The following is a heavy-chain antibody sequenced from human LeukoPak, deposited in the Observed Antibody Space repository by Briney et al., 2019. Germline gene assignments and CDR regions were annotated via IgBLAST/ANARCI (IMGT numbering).Heavy chain of an antibody. CDR3: AKGADFYGSGTHFDY. Sequence: GGSLRLSCAASGFTFSSYAMSWVRQAPGKGLEWVSGISWNSGSIGYADSVKDRFTISRDNAKNSLYLQMNSLRAGDTAFYYCAKGADFYGSGTHFDYWGQGTLVTVSS. V-gene: IGHV3-9*01. CDR2: ISWNSGSI. D-gene: IGHD3-10*01. CDR1: GFTFSSYA. J-gene: IGHJ4*02.